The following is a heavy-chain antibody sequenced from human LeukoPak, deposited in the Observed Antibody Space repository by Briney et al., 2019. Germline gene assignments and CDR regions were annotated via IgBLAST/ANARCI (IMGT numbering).Heavy chain of an antibody. Sequence: ASVTVSCKASGYTFTGYYMHWVRQAPGQGFEWMGWTNPNSGGTNYAQKFQGRVTMTRDTSISTAYMGLSRLRSDDTAVYYCARGDIYCSSTSCLSDYWGQGTLVTVSS. D-gene: IGHD2-2*01. CDR3: ARGDIYCSSTSCLSDY. CDR1: GYTFTGYY. CDR2: TNPNSGGT. V-gene: IGHV1-2*02. J-gene: IGHJ4*02.